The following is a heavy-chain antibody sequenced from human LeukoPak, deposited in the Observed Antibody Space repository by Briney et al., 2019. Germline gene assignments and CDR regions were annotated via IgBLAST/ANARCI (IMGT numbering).Heavy chain of an antibody. V-gene: IGHV3-23*01. CDR2: ITARGTTT. CDR3: AKGTREYCSGGTCYPFDF. D-gene: IGHD2-15*01. CDR1: GFTFSSHA. Sequence: GGSLRLSCAASGFTFSSHAMTWVRQAPGKGLECVSTITARGTTTQYADSVKGRFTTSRDDSKNTLYLQMNSLRAEDTAVYYCAKGTREYCSGGTCYPFDFWGQGTLVTVSS. J-gene: IGHJ4*02.